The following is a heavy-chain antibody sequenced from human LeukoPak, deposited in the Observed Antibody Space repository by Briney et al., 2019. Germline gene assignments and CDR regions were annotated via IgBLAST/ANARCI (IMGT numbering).Heavy chain of an antibody. J-gene: IGHJ4*02. CDR1: GDSVSSNSAA. CDR3: ARKGTVTTPFDY. V-gene: IGHV6-1*01. CDR2: TYYRSKWYN. D-gene: IGHD4-11*01. Sequence: QNLSLTCAISGDSVSSNSAAWNWIRQSPSRGLEWLGRTYYRSKWYNDYAVSVKSRISINADTSKNQFSLQLNSVTPEDTAVYYCARKGTVTTPFDYWGQGILVTVSS.